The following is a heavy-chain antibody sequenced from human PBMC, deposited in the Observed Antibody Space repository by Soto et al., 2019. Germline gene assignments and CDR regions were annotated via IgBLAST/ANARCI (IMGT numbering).Heavy chain of an antibody. V-gene: IGHV3-48*02. CDR3: AWGRDYSNLFDY. J-gene: IGHJ4*02. Sequence: EVQLVESGGGLVQPGGSLSLSCAASGFTFSSYSMNWVRQAPGKGLEWVSYISSSSSTIYYADSVKGRFTIPRDNAKNSLYLQMNSLRDEDTAVYYCAWGRDYSNLFDYWGQGSLVAVCS. CDR2: ISSSSSTI. D-gene: IGHD4-4*01. CDR1: GFTFSSYS.